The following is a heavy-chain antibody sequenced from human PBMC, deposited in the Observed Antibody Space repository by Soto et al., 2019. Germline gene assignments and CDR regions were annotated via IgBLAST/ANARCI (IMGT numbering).Heavy chain of an antibody. CDR2: IWYDGSNK. D-gene: IGHD4-17*01. J-gene: IGHJ4*02. V-gene: IGHV3-33*01. Sequence: GGSLRLSCAASGFTFSSYGMHWVRQAPGKGLEWVAVIWYDGSNKYYADSVKGRFTISRDNSKNTLYLQMNSLRAEDTAVYYCARDPALRTRGFDYWGQGTLVTVSS. CDR3: ARDPALRTRGFDY. CDR1: GFTFSSYG.